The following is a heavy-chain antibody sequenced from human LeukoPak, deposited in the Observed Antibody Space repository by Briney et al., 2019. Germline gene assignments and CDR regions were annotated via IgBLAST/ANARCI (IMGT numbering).Heavy chain of an antibody. D-gene: IGHD2-8*01. V-gene: IGHV1-8*01. CDR2: MNPNSGNT. Sequence: GASVKVSCKASGYTFTGYDINWVRQATGQGLEWMGWMNPNSGNTGYAQKFQGRVTMTRNTSISTAYMELSSLRSEDTAVYYCARGQCTNGVCPRFYYYYMDVWGKGTTVTVSS. CDR3: ARGQCTNGVCPRFYYYYMDV. CDR1: GYTFTGYD. J-gene: IGHJ6*03.